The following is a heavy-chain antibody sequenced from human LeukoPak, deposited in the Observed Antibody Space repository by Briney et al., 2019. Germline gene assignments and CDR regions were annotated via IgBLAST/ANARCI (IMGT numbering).Heavy chain of an antibody. J-gene: IGHJ1*01. V-gene: IGHV3-53*01. CDR2: IYAGGST. D-gene: IGHD1-26*01. CDR1: GFTVSSNY. Sequence: PGGSLRLSCAASGFTVSSNYMSWVRQAPGKGLEWVSVIYAGGSTYYADSVKGRFTISRDNSKNTLYLQMNSLRADDTAVYYCARGEGSYYASEYFQHWGQGTLVTVSS. CDR3: ARGEGSYYASEYFQH.